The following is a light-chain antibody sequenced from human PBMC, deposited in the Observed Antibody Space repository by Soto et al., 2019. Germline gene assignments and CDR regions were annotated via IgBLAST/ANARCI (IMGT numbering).Light chain of an antibody. J-gene: IGLJ3*02. CDR1: SSNIGAGYN. CDR2: GNS. CDR3: QSYDSSLSGWV. Sequence: QSVLTQPPSVSGAGGQRVTISCTGSSSNIGAGYNVHWYQQLPGTAPKLLIYGNSNRPSGVPDRFSGSKSGTSASLAITGLQAEDEADYYCQSYDSSLSGWVFGGGTKVTVL. V-gene: IGLV1-40*01.